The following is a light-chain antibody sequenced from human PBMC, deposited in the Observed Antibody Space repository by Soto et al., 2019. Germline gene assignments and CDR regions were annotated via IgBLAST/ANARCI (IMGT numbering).Light chain of an antibody. CDR3: HQYGSSRWA. V-gene: IGKV3-20*01. CDR1: QTVSSSF. Sequence: EVVLTQSPGTLSLSPGERATLPCRAGQTVSSSFLAWYQQKPGQAPRLLIYAASSRATGIPDRFSGSGSGTDFTLTISRLEPEDCAVYYCHQYGSSRWAFGQGTKVDIK. J-gene: IGKJ1*01. CDR2: AAS.